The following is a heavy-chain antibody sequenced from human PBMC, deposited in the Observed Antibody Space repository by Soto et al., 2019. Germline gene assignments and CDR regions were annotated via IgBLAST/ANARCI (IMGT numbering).Heavy chain of an antibody. Sequence: GGSPRLSCAASGVTFSSYGMHWVRQAPGKGLEWVAVISYDGSNKYYVDSVKGRFTISRDNSKNTLYLQMNSLTAEDTAVYYCAKDLGDSKSPFDYWGQGTPVTVSS. CDR3: AKDLGDSKSPFDY. V-gene: IGHV3-30*18. CDR1: GVTFSSYG. J-gene: IGHJ4*02. D-gene: IGHD2-21*01. CDR2: ISYDGSNK.